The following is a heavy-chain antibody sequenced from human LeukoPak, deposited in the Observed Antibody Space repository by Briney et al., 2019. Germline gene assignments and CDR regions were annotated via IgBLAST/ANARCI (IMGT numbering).Heavy chain of an antibody. J-gene: IGHJ4*02. CDR1: GFTFSSYG. D-gene: IGHD6-13*01. CDR3: ARAAGISTSRAIDY. CDR2: IWYDGSNK. Sequence: GGSLRLSCAASGFTFSSYGMHWVRQAPGKGLEWVAVIWYDGSNKYYADSVKGRFTISRDNSKNTLYLQMNSLRAEDTAVYYYARAAGISTSRAIDYWGQGTLVTVSS. V-gene: IGHV3-33*01.